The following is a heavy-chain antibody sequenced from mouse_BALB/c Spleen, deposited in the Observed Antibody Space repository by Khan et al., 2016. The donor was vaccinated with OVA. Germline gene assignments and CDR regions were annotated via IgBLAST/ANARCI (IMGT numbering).Heavy chain of an antibody. V-gene: IGHV3-2*02. J-gene: IGHJ2*01. CDR2: LSYSGST. D-gene: IGHD1-2*01. CDR3: ARTARIKY. Sequence: EVQLQESGPGLVKPSQSLSLTCTVTGFSITSGYGWNWIRQFPGNKLEWMGYLSYSGSTNYNPSLKSRISITRDTSKNQFFRQLNAVTTEDRATYYCARTARIKYWGQGTTLTVSS. CDR1: GFSITSGYG.